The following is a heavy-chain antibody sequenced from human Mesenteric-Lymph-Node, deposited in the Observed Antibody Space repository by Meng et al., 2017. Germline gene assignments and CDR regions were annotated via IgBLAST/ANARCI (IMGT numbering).Heavy chain of an antibody. CDR3: ARIAVAGTFDY. J-gene: IGHJ4*02. D-gene: IGHD6-19*01. CDR2: IYYSGST. V-gene: IGHV4-39*01. CDR1: GGSISSSSYY. Sequence: QLQLQESGPRLVKPSETLSLTCTVSGGSISSSSYYWGWIRQPPGKGLEWIGSIYYSGSTYYNPSLKSRVTISVDTSKNQFSLKLSSVTAADTAVYYCARIAVAGTFDYWGQGTLVTVSS.